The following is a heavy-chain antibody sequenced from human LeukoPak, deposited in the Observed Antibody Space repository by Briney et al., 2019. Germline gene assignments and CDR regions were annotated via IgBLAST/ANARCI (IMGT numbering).Heavy chain of an antibody. D-gene: IGHD6-13*01. CDR1: GFTFSSYG. V-gene: IGHV3-33*01. CDR2: IWYDGNNK. Sequence: PGTSLRLSCAASGFTFSSYGMHWVRQAPGKGLEWVAAIWYDGNNKFYADSVKGRFTISRDNSRNTLFLQMKSMRGEDMAVYYCTGSRITAHDAFDISGQGTMVTVSS. J-gene: IGHJ3*02. CDR3: TGSRITAHDAFDI.